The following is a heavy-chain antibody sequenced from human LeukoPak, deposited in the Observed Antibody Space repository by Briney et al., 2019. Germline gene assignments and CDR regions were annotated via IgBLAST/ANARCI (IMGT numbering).Heavy chain of an antibody. J-gene: IGHJ4*02. CDR3: ARNMMITFGGVTNFDY. D-gene: IGHD3-16*01. V-gene: IGHV3-21*01. CDR2: ISSSGSYL. Sequence: GGSLRLSCAASGFTFSSYSMNWVRQAPGKGLEWVSSISSSGSYLYYADSVKGRFTISRGNAKNSLCLQMNSLRAEDTAVYYCARNMMITFGGVTNFDYWGQGTLVTVSS. CDR1: GFTFSSYS.